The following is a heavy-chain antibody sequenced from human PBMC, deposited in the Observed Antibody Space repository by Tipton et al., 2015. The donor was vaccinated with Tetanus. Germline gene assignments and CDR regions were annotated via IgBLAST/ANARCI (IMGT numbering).Heavy chain of an antibody. V-gene: IGHV4-61*08. CDR1: GGSINSGGYY. CDR2: ISHSGSS. J-gene: IGHJ3*01. Sequence: TLSLTCTVSGGSINSGGYYWNWVRQSPGKGLEWIGEISHSGSSSYSPSLKSRVTISVDTSKNQFSLRLRSVAAADTAVYYCARGGRDAYNNPLGAFDVWGRGTTVTVSS. CDR3: ARGGRDAYNNPLGAFDV. D-gene: IGHD5-24*01.